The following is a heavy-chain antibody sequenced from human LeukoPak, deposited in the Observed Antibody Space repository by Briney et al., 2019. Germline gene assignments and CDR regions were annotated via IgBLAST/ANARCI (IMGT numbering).Heavy chain of an antibody. D-gene: IGHD4-17*01. CDR1: GFTFRSYE. CDR3: VREGYGDYGRGS. CDR2: IYSSGSTT. V-gene: IGHV3-48*03. J-gene: IGHJ5*02. Sequence: GGSLRLSCVASGFTFRSYEMNWVRQAPGKGLEWIAYIYSSGSTTYYADSVKGRFTVSRDNAKNSLYLQMNSLRVEDTAVYYCVREGYGDYGRGSWGQGTLLTVSS.